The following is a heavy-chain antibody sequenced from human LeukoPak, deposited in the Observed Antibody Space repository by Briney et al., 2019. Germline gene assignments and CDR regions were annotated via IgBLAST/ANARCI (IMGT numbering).Heavy chain of an antibody. Sequence: PSETLSLTCAVYGGSFSGYYWSWIRQPPGKGLEWIGEINHSGSTNYNPSLKSRVTISVDTSKNQFSLKLSSVTASDTAVYYCARGDPAFDYWGQGTLVTVSS. J-gene: IGHJ4*02. V-gene: IGHV4-34*01. CDR3: ARGDPAFDY. D-gene: IGHD6-25*01. CDR1: GGSFSGYY. CDR2: INHSGST.